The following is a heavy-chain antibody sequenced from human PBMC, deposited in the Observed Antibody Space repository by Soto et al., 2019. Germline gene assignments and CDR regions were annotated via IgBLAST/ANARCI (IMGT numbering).Heavy chain of an antibody. CDR1: GYTFTSYG. CDR3: ARDGLLWFGELGGFDP. CDR2: ISAYNGNT. J-gene: IGHJ5*02. D-gene: IGHD3-10*01. Sequence: ASVKVSCKASGYTFTSYGISWVRQAPGQGLEWMGWISAYNGNTNYAQKLQGRVTMTTDTSTSTAYMELRSLRSDDTAVYYCARDGLLWFGELGGFDPSGQGTLVTVSS. V-gene: IGHV1-18*01.